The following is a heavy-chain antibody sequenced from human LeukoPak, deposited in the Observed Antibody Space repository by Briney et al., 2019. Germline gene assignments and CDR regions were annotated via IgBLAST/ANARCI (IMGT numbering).Heavy chain of an antibody. D-gene: IGHD6-25*01. Sequence: PGGSLRLSCVASGFSFNNYRMTWVRQAPGKGLEWVANMKQDGSEKQYVDSVKGRFAISRDNAKKSLYLQINTLRAEDTAVYYCVRGPHIAATSYWGQGTLVTVSS. CDR3: VRGPHIAATSY. V-gene: IGHV3-7*03. J-gene: IGHJ4*02. CDR1: GFSFNNYR. CDR2: MKQDGSEK.